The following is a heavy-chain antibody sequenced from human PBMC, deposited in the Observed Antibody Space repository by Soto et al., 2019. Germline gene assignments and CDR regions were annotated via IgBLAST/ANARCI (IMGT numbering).Heavy chain of an antibody. V-gene: IGHV3-9*01. D-gene: IGHD3-10*01. J-gene: IGHJ6*03. CDR3: AKGDYYGSGISNYYYMDV. CDR1: GFTFDDYA. Sequence: GGSLRLSCAASGFTFDDYAMHWVRQAPGKGLEWVSGISWNSGSIGYADSVKGRFTISRDNAKNSLYLQMNSLRAEDTALYYCAKGDYYGSGISNYYYMDVWGKGTTVTVSS. CDR2: ISWNSGSI.